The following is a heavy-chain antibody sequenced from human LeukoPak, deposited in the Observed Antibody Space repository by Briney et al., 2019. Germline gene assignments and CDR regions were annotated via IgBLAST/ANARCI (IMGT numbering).Heavy chain of an antibody. J-gene: IGHJ4*02. CDR1: GFTFSSYG. CDR2: ISYDGSNK. Sequence: GRSLRLSCAASGFTFSSYGMHWVRQAPGKGLEWVAVISYDGSNKYYADSGKGRFTICRDNSKNTLYLQMNSLRAEDTAVYYCAKDTAMTTVTAAIDYWGQGTLVTVSS. V-gene: IGHV3-30*18. CDR3: AKDTAMTTVTAAIDY. D-gene: IGHD4-17*01.